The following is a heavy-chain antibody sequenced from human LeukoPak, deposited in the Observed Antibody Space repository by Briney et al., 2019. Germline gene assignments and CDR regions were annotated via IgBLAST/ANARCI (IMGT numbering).Heavy chain of an antibody. D-gene: IGHD6-13*01. CDR1: GGAISSYY. CDR2: FDYSGSP. V-gene: IGHV4-59*08. Sequence: PSETLSLTCTVSGGAISSYYWSWIRQPPGKGLEWIGYFDYSGSPNHNPSFKSRVTISGDPSKNQYSLKLRSVTAADTAVYYCARRGGSWTFDYWGQGTLVTVSS. CDR3: ARRGGSWTFDY. J-gene: IGHJ4*02.